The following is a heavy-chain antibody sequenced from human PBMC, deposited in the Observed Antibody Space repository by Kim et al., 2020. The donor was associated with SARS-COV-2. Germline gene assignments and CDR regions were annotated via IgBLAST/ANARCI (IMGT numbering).Heavy chain of an antibody. D-gene: IGHD4-17*01. V-gene: IGHV4-31*03. Sequence: SETLSLTCTVSGGSISSGGYYWSWIRQHPGKGLEWIGYIYYSGSTYYNPSLKSRVTISVDTSKNQFSLKLSSVTAADTAVYYCARGRNDYGDGVILWYYYYGMDVWGQGTTVTVSS. J-gene: IGHJ6*02. CDR1: GGSISSGGYY. CDR2: IYYSGST. CDR3: ARGRNDYGDGVILWYYYYGMDV.